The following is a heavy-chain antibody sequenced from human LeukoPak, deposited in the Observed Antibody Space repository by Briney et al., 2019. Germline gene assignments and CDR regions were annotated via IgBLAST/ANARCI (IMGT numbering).Heavy chain of an antibody. Sequence: SETLSLTCTVSGGSISSSSYYWGWIRQPPGQGLEGFGSIYYSGSTYYNPSLKSRVTISVDTSKNQFSLKLSSVTAADTAVYYCARRDQLERRSYYYGMDVWGQGTTVTVSS. CDR2: IYYSGST. V-gene: IGHV4-39*01. D-gene: IGHD1-1*01. J-gene: IGHJ6*02. CDR3: ARRDQLERRSYYYGMDV. CDR1: GGSISSSSYY.